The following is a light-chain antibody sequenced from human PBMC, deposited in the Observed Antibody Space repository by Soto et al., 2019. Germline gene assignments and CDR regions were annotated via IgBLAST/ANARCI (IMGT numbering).Light chain of an antibody. CDR2: GAS. J-gene: IGKJ2*01. V-gene: IGKV3-20*01. Sequence: EIVLTQSPGTLPLSPGERATRSCSASQRVSRSYLAWYQHKPGQAPRLLIYGASSMATGIPDRFSGSGSGKDFTRTRSRLEPEDFAVYYCQQYGSSPHTFGQGTKLEIK. CDR3: QQYGSSPHT. CDR1: QRVSRSY.